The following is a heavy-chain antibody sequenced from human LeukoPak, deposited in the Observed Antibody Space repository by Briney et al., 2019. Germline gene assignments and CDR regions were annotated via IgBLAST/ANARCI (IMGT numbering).Heavy chain of an antibody. J-gene: IGHJ4*02. Sequence: PGGSLRLSCAASGFTFNNYWMAWVRHAPGKGLEWVANIKEDGSGQNYVDSVKGRFIISRDNAKNSLYLQMNSLRAEDAAVYFCARELATGAGAYKYWGQGTLVTVSS. CDR3: ARELATGAGAYKY. D-gene: IGHD1-1*01. CDR2: IKEDGSGQ. CDR1: GFTFNNYW. V-gene: IGHV3-7*01.